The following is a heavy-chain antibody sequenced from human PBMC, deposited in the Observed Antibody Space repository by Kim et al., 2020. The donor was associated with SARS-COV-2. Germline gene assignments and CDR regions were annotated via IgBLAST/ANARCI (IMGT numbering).Heavy chain of an antibody. V-gene: IGHV1-2*02. D-gene: IGHD3-3*01. Sequence: ASVKVSCKASGYFFTGQHMHWVRQAPGQGLGWMGWINPDTGGTNYAQKFQGRVTMTRDTSISTAYMELTRLTSDDTAVYYCARDVLEWFYGMDVWGQGTTVTVSS. CDR2: INPDTGGT. CDR3: ARDVLEWFYGMDV. CDR1: GYFFTGQH. J-gene: IGHJ6*02.